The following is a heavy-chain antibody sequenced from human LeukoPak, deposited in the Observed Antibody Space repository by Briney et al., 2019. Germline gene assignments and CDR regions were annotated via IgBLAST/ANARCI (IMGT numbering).Heavy chain of an antibody. V-gene: IGHV3-21*01. CDR2: ISTTSSYI. Sequence: GGSLRLPCAASGFTFSSYSMNWVRQAPGKGLEWVSSISTTSSYIYYADSVKGRFTISRDNAKNSLYLQMNSLRAEDTAVYYCARGDYYDSSGYYYEAYWGQGTLVTVSS. CDR1: GFTFSSYS. CDR3: ARGDYYDSSGYYYEAY. D-gene: IGHD3-22*01. J-gene: IGHJ4*02.